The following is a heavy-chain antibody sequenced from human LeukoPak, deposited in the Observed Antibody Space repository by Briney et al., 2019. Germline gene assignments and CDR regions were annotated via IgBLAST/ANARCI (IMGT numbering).Heavy chain of an antibody. V-gene: IGHV3-30*18. D-gene: IGHD6-13*01. CDR1: GFTFSSYG. J-gene: IGHJ4*02. CDR2: ISYDGSNK. CDR3: AKEIHSSSWYILDY. Sequence: GGSLILSCAASGFTFSSYGMHWVRQAPGKGLEWVAVISYDGSNKYYADSVKGRFTISRDNSKNTLYLQMNSLRAEDTAVYYCAKEIHSSSWYILDYWGQGTLVTVSS.